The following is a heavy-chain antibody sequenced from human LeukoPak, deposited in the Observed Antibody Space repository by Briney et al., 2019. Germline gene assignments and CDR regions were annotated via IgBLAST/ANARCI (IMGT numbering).Heavy chain of an antibody. CDR2: INWNGGST. V-gene: IGHV3-20*01. CDR3: ARTRYSGSYGGVDY. J-gene: IGHJ4*02. CDR1: GFTFDDYG. D-gene: IGHD1-26*01. Sequence: GGSLRPSCAASGFTFDDYGVTWVRQAPGKGLEWVSGINWNGGSTGYADSVKGRFTISRDNAKNSLYLQMNSLRAEDTALYHCARTRYSGSYGGVDYWGQGTLVTVSS.